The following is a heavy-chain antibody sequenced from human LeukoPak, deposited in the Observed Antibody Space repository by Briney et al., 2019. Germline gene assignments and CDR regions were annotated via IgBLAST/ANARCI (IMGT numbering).Heavy chain of an antibody. CDR2: IKQDGSEK. CDR3: ARVHYDSSAIYMDGAFDI. D-gene: IGHD3-22*01. Sequence: PGGSLRLSCAASGFTFSSHWMNWVRQAPGKGLEWVANIKQDGSEKYYVDSVKGRFTISRDNAKNSLYLQMNSLRAEDTAVYYCARVHYDSSAIYMDGAFDIWGQGTMVTVSS. CDR1: GFTFSSHW. V-gene: IGHV3-7*01. J-gene: IGHJ3*02.